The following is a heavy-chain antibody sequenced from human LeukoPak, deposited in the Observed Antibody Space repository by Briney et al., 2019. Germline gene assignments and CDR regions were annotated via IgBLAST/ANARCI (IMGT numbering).Heavy chain of an antibody. Sequence: GGSLRLSCAASGFPFSSHWLSWFRQSPGKGLEWVAHISHDGSEKHYVDSVKGRFTISRDNARNSQFLQMNSLRVDDTAVYYCAKDHLAYIVVVVAAPPGGFDPWGQGTLVTVSS. CDR1: GFPFSSHW. V-gene: IGHV3-7*01. D-gene: IGHD2-15*01. CDR3: AKDHLAYIVVVVAAPPGGFDP. J-gene: IGHJ5*02. CDR2: ISHDGSEK.